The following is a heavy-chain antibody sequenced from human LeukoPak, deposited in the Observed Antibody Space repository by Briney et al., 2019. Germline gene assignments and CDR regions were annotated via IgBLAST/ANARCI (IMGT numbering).Heavy chain of an antibody. V-gene: IGHV3-48*04. Sequence: GGSLRLSCAASGFTFSSYSMNWARQAPGKGLEWVSYISSSSSTIYYADSVKGRFTISRDNAKNSLYLQMNSLRAEDTAVYYCARREVKLRLTGNFDYWGQGTLVTVSS. CDR2: ISSSSSTI. CDR3: ARREVKLRLTGNFDY. J-gene: IGHJ4*02. CDR1: GFTFSSYS. D-gene: IGHD4-17*01.